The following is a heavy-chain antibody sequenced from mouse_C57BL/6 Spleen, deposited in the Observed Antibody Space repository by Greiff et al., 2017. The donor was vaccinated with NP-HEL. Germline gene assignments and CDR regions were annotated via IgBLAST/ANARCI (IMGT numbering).Heavy chain of an antibody. Sequence: EVKVEESGGGLVKPGGSLKLSCAASGFTFSSYTMSWVRQTPEKRLEWVATISGGGGNTYYPDSVKGRFTISRDNAKNTLYLQMSSLRSEDTALYYCARHRDGYYAYFDYWGQGTTLTVSS. J-gene: IGHJ2*01. CDR3: ARHRDGYYAYFDY. D-gene: IGHD2-3*01. CDR2: ISGGGGNT. CDR1: GFTFSSYT. V-gene: IGHV5-9*01.